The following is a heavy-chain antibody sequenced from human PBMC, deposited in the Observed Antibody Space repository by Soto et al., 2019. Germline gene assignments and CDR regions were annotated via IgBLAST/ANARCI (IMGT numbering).Heavy chain of an antibody. CDR2: ISPHKGDT. D-gene: IGHD3-10*01. Sequence: ASVKVSCKTSGYTFSSIGISWVRQAPGQGLEWMGWISPHKGDTYYAQRLQGRVTMTTDTSTSTAYMELRSLKSDDTAVYFCARDLDGSGSCYTNYWGQGTLVTVSS. J-gene: IGHJ4*02. CDR1: GYTFSSIG. V-gene: IGHV1-18*01. CDR3: ARDLDGSGSCYTNY.